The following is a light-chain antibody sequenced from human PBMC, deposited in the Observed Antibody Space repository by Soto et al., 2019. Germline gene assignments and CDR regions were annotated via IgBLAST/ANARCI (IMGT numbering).Light chain of an antibody. CDR3: QQRSDWPPLT. J-gene: IGKJ4*01. CDR1: QSIGPY. Sequence: EIVLTQSPDTLSLSPGERATLSCRASQSIGPYLAWYQLKPGQSPRLLVYDAVNRAAGAPDRFSGSGSGTDFTLTISSLEPEDSAVYLCQQRSDWPPLTFGGGTNVEIK. CDR2: DAV. V-gene: IGKV3-11*01.